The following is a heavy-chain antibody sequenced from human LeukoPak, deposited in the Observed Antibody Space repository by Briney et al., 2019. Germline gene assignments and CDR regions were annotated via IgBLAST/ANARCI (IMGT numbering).Heavy chain of an antibody. Sequence: SETLSLTCAVYGGSFSGYYWSWIRQPPGKGLEWIGEINHSGSTNYNPSLKSRVTISVDTSKNQFSLKLSSVTAADTAVYYCARDAEGSGSYYNWFDPWGQGTLVTVSS. CDR2: INHSGST. CDR3: ARDAEGSGSYYNWFDP. D-gene: IGHD3-10*01. CDR1: GGSFSGYY. V-gene: IGHV4-34*01. J-gene: IGHJ5*02.